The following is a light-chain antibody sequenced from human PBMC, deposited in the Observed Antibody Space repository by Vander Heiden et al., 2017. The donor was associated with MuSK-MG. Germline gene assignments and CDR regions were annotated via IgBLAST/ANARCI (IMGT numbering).Light chain of an antibody. CDR2: KAS. Sequence: DIQMTQSPSTLSASVGDRVTITCRASPTINNWLAWYQQNPGKAPKLLICKASSLESGVPSRFSGSGSGTEFTLTSSSLQPDDHATYCYQQNDSYPWTFGQGTKVEI. J-gene: IGKJ1*01. CDR3: QQNDSYPWT. V-gene: IGKV1-5*03. CDR1: PTINNW.